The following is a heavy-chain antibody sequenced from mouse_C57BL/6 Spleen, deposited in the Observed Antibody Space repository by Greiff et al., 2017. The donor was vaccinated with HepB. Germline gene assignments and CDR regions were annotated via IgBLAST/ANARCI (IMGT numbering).Heavy chain of an antibody. CDR2: INPSTGGT. Sequence: VHVKQSGPELVKPGASVKISCKASGYSFTGYYMNWVKQSPEKSLEWIGEINPSTGGTTYNQKFKAKATLTVDKSSSTAYMQLKSLTSEDSAVYYCARSSTGTRFAYWGQGTLVTVSA. CDR3: ARSSTGTRFAY. J-gene: IGHJ3*01. D-gene: IGHD4-1*02. CDR1: GYSFTGYY. V-gene: IGHV1-42*01.